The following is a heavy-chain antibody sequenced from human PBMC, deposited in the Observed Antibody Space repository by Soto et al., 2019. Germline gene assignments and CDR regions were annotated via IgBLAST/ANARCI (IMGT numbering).Heavy chain of an antibody. CDR2: IIPIFGTA. CDR1: GGTFSSYA. Sequence: SVKVSCKASGGTFSSYAISWVRQAPGQGLEWMGGIIPIFGTANYAQKFQGRVTITADESTSTAYMELSSLRSEDTAVYYCARGNASSSWSGNYWGQGTLVTVSS. J-gene: IGHJ4*02. CDR3: ARGNASSSWSGNY. D-gene: IGHD6-13*01. V-gene: IGHV1-69*13.